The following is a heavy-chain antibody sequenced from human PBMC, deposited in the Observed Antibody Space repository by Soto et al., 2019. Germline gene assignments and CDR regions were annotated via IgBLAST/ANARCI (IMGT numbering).Heavy chain of an antibody. CDR1: GFTFSSYN. D-gene: IGHD2-15*01. CDR3: ARDPRYCSSGSSCQNY. Sequence: QVQLVESGGGVVQPGRSLRLSCSASGFTFSSYNIHWVRQAPGKGLEWVAVIWYDGSNIFYADSVTGRFTISRDNSKNTLYLQMNSLRAEDTAVYYCARDPRYCSSGSSCQNYWGQGTLVTVSS. CDR2: IWYDGSNI. V-gene: IGHV3-33*01. J-gene: IGHJ4*02.